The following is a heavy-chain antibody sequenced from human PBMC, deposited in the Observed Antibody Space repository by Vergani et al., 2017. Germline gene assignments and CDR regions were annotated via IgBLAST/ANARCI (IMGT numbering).Heavy chain of an antibody. CDR1: DSSIMTNPY. CDR2: IHHSGDT. Sequence: QVQLQESGPGLVKPSETLTLTCDVSDSSIMTNPYWGWFRQSPGKGLEWIGCIHHSGDTHYNSSLKSRVSISIVSSSKFSLSLTSVTAADTAIYYCARHRGSGGFFPSSYFYGRDVCGHGTTVTVSS. V-gene: IGHV4-38-2*01. D-gene: IGHD3-10*01. CDR3: ARHRGSGGFFPSSYFYGRDV. J-gene: IGHJ6*02.